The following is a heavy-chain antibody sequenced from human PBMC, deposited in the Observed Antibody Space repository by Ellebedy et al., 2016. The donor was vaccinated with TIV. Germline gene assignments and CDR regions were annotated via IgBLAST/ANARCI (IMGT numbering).Heavy chain of an antibody. CDR1: GGSISSYY. Sequence: SETLSLTCTVSGGSISSYYWSWIRQPPGKGLEWIGYIYYSGSTNYNPSLKSRVTISVDTSKNQFSLKLSSVTAADTAVYYCARGVDSSGYDDAFDIWGQGTMVTVSS. D-gene: IGHD3-22*01. CDR3: ARGVDSSGYDDAFDI. J-gene: IGHJ3*02. V-gene: IGHV4-59*01. CDR2: IYYSGST.